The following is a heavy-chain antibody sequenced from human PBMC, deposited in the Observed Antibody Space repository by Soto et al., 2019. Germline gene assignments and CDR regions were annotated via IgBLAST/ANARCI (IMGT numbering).Heavy chain of an antibody. CDR1: GDSISTVDYF. Sequence: TLSLTCSVSGDSISTVDYFWAWIRQPPGQALEYIGYIYKSATTYYNPSFEGRVAISLDTSKSHFSLNVTSVTAADTAVYFCARGRYCLTGRCFPNWFDSWGQGTLVTVSS. V-gene: IGHV4-30-4*01. J-gene: IGHJ5*01. D-gene: IGHD2-15*01. CDR2: IYKSATT. CDR3: ARGRYCLTGRCFPNWFDS.